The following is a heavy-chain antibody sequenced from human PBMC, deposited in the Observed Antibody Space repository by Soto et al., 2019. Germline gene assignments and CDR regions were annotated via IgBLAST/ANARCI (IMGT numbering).Heavy chain of an antibody. D-gene: IGHD3-10*01. J-gene: IGHJ3*02. Sequence: PGGSLRLSCAASGFTFSSYAMSWVLQGPGEGLEWVSAISGSGGSTYYADSVKSWFTSSRDNSKHTLSLQLNSLRAEDTAVYYCEKEGLLYRHDAFDIWGQGTRVTVSS. CDR2: ISGSGGST. V-gene: IGHV3-23*01. CDR3: EKEGLLYRHDAFDI. CDR1: GFTFSSYA.